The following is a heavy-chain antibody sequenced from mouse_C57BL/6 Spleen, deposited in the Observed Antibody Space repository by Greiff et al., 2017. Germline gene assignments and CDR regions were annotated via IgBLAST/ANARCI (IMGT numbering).Heavy chain of an antibody. CDR2: ISSGSSTI. Sequence: EVKLVESGGGLVKPGGSLKLSCAASGFTFSDYGMHWVRQAPEKGPEWVAYISSGSSTIYYADTVKGRFTISRDNAKNTLFLQMTSLRSEDTAMYYCARLNGYYVMDYWGQGTSVTVSS. CDR3: ARLNGYYVMDY. CDR1: GFTFSDYG. V-gene: IGHV5-17*01. J-gene: IGHJ4*01.